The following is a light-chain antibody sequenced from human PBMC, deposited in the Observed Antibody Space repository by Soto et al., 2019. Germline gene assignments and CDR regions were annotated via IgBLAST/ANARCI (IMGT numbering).Light chain of an antibody. CDR3: ISYTSNSLYV. Sequence: QSAPTQPASVSGSPGQSITISCTGASSDIGAYNYVSWYQHNPGKAPRLMIFEVSHRPSGVSTRFSGSKSGNTASLTISGLQAEDEADYYCISYTSNSLYVFGTGTKVTVL. V-gene: IGLV2-14*01. CDR1: SSDIGAYNY. J-gene: IGLJ1*01. CDR2: EVS.